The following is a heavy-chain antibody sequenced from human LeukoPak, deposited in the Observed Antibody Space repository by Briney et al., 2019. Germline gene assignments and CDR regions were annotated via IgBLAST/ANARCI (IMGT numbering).Heavy chain of an antibody. D-gene: IGHD6-13*01. J-gene: IGHJ4*02. V-gene: IGHV3-48*01. CDR2: IRSSSSTI. CDR1: GFTFSSYG. Sequence: GGSLRLSCAASGFTFSSYGMNWVRQAPGKGLEWVSYIRSSSSTIYYADSVKGRFTISRDNAKNSLYLQMNSLRAEDTAVYYCAREGVSIPSYSSSWYSNWGQGTLVTVSS. CDR3: AREGVSIPSYSSSWYSN.